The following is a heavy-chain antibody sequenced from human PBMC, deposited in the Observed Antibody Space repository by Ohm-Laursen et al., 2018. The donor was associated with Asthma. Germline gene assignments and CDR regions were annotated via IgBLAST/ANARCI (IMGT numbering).Heavy chain of an antibody. D-gene: IGHD3-10*01. CDR2: ISSSGSTI. CDR1: GFTFSDYY. V-gene: IGHV3-11*04. CDR3: AYEFGGSGDY. J-gene: IGHJ4*02. Sequence: SLRLSCAATGFTFSDYYMSRIRQAPGKGLEWVSYISSSGSTIYYADSVKGRFTISRDDAKNTVYLQMNSLRVDDTAVYYCAYEFGGSGDYWGQGTLVTVSS.